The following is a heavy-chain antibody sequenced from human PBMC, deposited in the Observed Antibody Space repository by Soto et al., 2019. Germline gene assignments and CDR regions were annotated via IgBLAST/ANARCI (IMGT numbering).Heavy chain of an antibody. J-gene: IGHJ4*02. CDR3: ARDLIPRYLDPVGLWAY. D-gene: IGHD2-21*01. CDR1: GYTFTSYG. CDR2: ISAYNGNT. Sequence: GASVKVSCKASGYTFTSYGISWVRQAPGQGLEWMGWISAYNGNTNYAQKLQGRVTMITDTSTSTAYMELRSLRADDTAVYYCARDLIPRYLDPVGLWAYWVQGTLVTVSS. V-gene: IGHV1-18*01.